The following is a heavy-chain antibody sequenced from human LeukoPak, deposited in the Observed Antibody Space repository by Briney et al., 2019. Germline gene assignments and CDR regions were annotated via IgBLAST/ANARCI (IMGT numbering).Heavy chain of an antibody. J-gene: IGHJ3*02. V-gene: IGHV4-34*01. CDR3: ARGPTSRYCSGGSCYVAAFDI. CDR2: INHSGST. CDR1: GGSFSGYY. Sequence: KTSETLFLTCAVYGGSFSGYYWSWIRQPPGKGLEWIGEINHSGSTNYNPSLKSRVTISVDTSKNQFSLKLSSVTAADTAVYYCARGPTSRYCSGGSCYVAAFDIWGQGTMVTVSS. D-gene: IGHD2-15*01.